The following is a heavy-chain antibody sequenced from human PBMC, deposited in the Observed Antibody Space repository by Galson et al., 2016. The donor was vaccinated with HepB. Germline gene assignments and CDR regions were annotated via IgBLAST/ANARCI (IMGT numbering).Heavy chain of an antibody. CDR1: GFTFSTYG. Sequence: SLRLSCAASGFTFSTYGMHWVRQAPGKGLEWVAVVWYDGTNEYYADSVRGRFTISRDNSKNSLYLQVSSLRAEDTAVYYCARVRGATVSDYWGQGTLVTVSS. D-gene: IGHD4-17*01. V-gene: IGHV3-33*01. CDR3: ARVRGATVSDY. CDR2: VWYDGTNE. J-gene: IGHJ4*02.